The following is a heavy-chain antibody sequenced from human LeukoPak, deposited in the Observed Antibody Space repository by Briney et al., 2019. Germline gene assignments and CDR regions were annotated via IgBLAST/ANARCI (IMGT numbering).Heavy chain of an antibody. CDR1: GYTFTGYY. Sequence: APVRVSCKASGYTFTGYYMHWVRQAPGQGLEWMGWINPNSGGTNYAQKFQGRVTMTRDTSISTAYMELSRLRSDDTAVYYCARDYGGNSVVFDYWGQGTLVTVSS. CDR3: ARDYGGNSVVFDY. CDR2: INPNSGGT. V-gene: IGHV1-2*02. J-gene: IGHJ4*02. D-gene: IGHD4-23*01.